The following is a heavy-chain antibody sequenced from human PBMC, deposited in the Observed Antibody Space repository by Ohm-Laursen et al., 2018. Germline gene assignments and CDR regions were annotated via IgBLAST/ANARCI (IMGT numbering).Heavy chain of an antibody. Sequence: SLRLSCAASGFTVGTNHMTWIRQAPGMGLEWLSYISSSSSTIYYADSVKGRFTISRDNAKNSLYLQMNSLRGEDTAVYYCARGHYYYYGMDVWGQGTTVTVSS. CDR3: ARGHYYYYGMDV. CDR1: GFTVGTNH. V-gene: IGHV3-48*01. CDR2: ISSSSSTI. J-gene: IGHJ6*02.